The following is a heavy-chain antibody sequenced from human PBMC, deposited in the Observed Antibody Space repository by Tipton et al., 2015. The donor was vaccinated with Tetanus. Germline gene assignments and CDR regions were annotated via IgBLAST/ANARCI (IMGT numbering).Heavy chain of an antibody. D-gene: IGHD1-1*01. CDR3: VRGRERCPGSNCHRATGS. CDR1: GFTFSDHW. CDR2: MRIDGRSR. Sequence: SLRLSCATSGFTFSDHWMHWVRHAPGKWLVWVARMRIDGRSRVYADFAESRCTISRDNSKNTLSLQIISLRAEDTVIYYCVRGRERCPGSNCHRATGSWGQGSLVIVSS. V-gene: IGHV3-74*01. J-gene: IGHJ5*02.